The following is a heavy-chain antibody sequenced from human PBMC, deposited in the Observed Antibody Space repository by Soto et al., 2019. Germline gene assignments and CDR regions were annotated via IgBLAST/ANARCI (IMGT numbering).Heavy chain of an antibody. Sequence: SETLSLTCTVSGGSISNSDYYWGWIRQPPGKEPEWIGTIYYSGTTYYNPSPKSRVTISADTSKNQFSLKLSSVTAADTAVYYCARLVYINYVGYYFDYWGQGTLVTVSS. J-gene: IGHJ4*02. D-gene: IGHD4-4*01. CDR3: ARLVYINYVGYYFDY. CDR1: GGSISNSDYY. CDR2: IYYSGTT. V-gene: IGHV4-39*01.